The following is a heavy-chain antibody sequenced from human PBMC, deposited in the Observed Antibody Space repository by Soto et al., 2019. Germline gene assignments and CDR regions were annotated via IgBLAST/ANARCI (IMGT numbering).Heavy chain of an antibody. Sequence: SETLSLTCAVYGGSFSGYYWSWIRQPPGKGLEWIGEINHSGSTNYNPSLKSRVTISVDTSKNQFSLKLSSVTAADTAVYYCARQYYYGSGSYYKGPYYFDYWGQGTLVTVS. J-gene: IGHJ4*02. D-gene: IGHD3-10*01. V-gene: IGHV4-34*01. CDR2: INHSGST. CDR3: ARQYYYGSGSYYKGPYYFDY. CDR1: GGSFSGYY.